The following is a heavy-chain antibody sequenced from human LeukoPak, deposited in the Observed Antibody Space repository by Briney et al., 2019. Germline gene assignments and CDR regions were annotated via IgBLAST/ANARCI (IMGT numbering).Heavy chain of an antibody. CDR2: VYYSGST. J-gene: IGHJ4*02. D-gene: IGHD1-26*01. V-gene: IGHV4-59*12. Sequence: SETLSLTCTVSGGSISSYYWSWIRQPPGKGLEWIGYVYYSGSTNYNPSLKSRVTISVDTSKNQFSLKLSSVTAADTAVYYCARDQEDPWEFIRAFDYWGQGTLVTVSS. CDR3: ARDQEDPWEFIRAFDY. CDR1: GGSISSYY.